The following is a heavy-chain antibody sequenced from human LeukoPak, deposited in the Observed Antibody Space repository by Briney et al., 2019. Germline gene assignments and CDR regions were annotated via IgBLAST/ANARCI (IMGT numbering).Heavy chain of an antibody. CDR1: GFTFSSYG. D-gene: IGHD4-17*01. Sequence: SGGSLRLSCAASGFTFSSYGMHWVRQAPGKGLEWVAFIRYDGSNKYYADSVKGRFTISRDNSKNTLYLQMNSLRAEDTAVYYCAKVYDYGDPGASDIWGQGTMVTVSS. CDR2: IRYDGSNK. CDR3: AKVYDYGDPGASDI. V-gene: IGHV3-30*02. J-gene: IGHJ3*02.